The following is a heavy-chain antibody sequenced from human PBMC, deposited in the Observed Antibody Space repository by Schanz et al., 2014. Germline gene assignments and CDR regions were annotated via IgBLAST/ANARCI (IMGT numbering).Heavy chain of an antibody. J-gene: IGHJ4*02. D-gene: IGHD3-22*01. CDR1: GFIFSNSW. CDR2: IWYDGSNK. CDR3: AKDAAYYDSVIFPDH. V-gene: IGHV3-33*06. Sequence: QVQLVESGGGLVKPGGSLRLSCAASGFIFSNSWMSWVRQAPGKGLEWVAIIWYDGSNKYYADSVKGRFTISRDNSKNTLYLQMNSLRAEDTAIYFCAKDAAYYDSVIFPDHWGQGTLVTVSS.